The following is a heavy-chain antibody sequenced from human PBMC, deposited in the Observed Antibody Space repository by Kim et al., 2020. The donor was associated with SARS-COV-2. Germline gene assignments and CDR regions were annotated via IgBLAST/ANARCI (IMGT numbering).Heavy chain of an antibody. V-gene: IGHV4-34*01. CDR2: INHSGST. J-gene: IGHJ4*02. CDR3: ARGERGSRWYVLVY. Sequence: SETLSLTCVVYGGSFSGYYWSWIRQPPGKGLEWIGEINHSGSTNYNPSLKSRVTISVDTSKNQFSLKLSSVTAADTAVYYCARGERGSRWYVLVYWGQGTLVTVSS. D-gene: IGHD6-13*01. CDR1: GGSFSGYY.